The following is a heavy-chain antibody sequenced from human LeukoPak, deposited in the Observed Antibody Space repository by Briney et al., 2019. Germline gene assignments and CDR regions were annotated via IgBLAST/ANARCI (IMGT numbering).Heavy chain of an antibody. J-gene: IGHJ4*02. CDR1: GYSITSGYY. CDR2: IYHSGST. Sequence: SETLSLTCAVSGYSITSGYYWAWIRQPPGKGLEWIGNIYHSGSTYYNATLKSRVTISVDTSKNQFSLKLSSVTAADTAVYYCARRYSNYFFDYWGQGTLVTVSS. CDR3: ARRYSNYFFDY. V-gene: IGHV4-38-2*01. D-gene: IGHD4-11*01.